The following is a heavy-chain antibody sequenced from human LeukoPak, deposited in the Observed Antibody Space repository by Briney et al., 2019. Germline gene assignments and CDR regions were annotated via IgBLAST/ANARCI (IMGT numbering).Heavy chain of an antibody. D-gene: IGHD1-26*01. V-gene: IGHV1-24*01. CDR1: GYTLTELS. CDR3: ARAGGELLRLFDY. J-gene: IGHJ4*02. Sequence: ASVKVSCKVSGYTLTELSMHWVRQAPGKGPEWMGGFDPEDGETIYAQKFQGRVTMTRDTSISTAYMELSRLRSDDTAVYYCARAGGELLRLFDYWGQGTLVTVSS. CDR2: FDPEDGET.